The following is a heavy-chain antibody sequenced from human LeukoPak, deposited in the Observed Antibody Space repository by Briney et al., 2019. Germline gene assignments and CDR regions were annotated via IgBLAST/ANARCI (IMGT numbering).Heavy chain of an antibody. D-gene: IGHD1-20*01. J-gene: IGHJ4*02. V-gene: IGHV1-46*01. CDR3: ASAYNWNDGLDY. CDR1: GYTFTSNY. Sequence: VASVKVSCKASGYTFTSNYMHWVRQAPGQGLEWMGVINPSGVSTTYAQKFQGRVTVTRDTSTSTLELSSLRSEDTAVYYCASAYNWNDGLDYLGQGTLVTVSS. CDR2: INPSGVST.